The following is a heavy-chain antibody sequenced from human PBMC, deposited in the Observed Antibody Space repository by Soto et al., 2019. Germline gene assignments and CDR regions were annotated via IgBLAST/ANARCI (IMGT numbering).Heavy chain of an antibody. Sequence: PGGSLRLSCAASGFTFSSCAMHWVRQAPGKGLEWVAVISYDGSNKYYADSVKGRFTISRDNSKNTLYLQMNSLRAEDTAVYYCAKDESSRTRRWLVQPLPHAFDIWGQGTMVTVSS. D-gene: IGHD5-12*01. CDR1: GFTFSSCA. CDR2: ISYDGSNK. CDR3: AKDESSRTRRWLVQPLPHAFDI. J-gene: IGHJ3*02. V-gene: IGHV3-30*18.